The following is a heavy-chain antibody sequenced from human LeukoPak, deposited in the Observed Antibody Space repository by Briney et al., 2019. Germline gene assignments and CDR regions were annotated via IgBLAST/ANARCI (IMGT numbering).Heavy chain of an antibody. CDR1: GGSLSGYY. J-gene: IGHJ6*03. Sequence: SETLSLTCAVYGGSLSGYYWSWIRQPPGKGLEWVGEINHSGSTNYNPSLKSRVTVSMDTSKNQFSLKLTSVTAADTAVYYCARRGYTYGYQGYYYYYMDVWDKGTTVTVSS. V-gene: IGHV4-34*01. CDR2: INHSGST. D-gene: IGHD5-18*01. CDR3: ARRGYTYGYQGYYYYYMDV.